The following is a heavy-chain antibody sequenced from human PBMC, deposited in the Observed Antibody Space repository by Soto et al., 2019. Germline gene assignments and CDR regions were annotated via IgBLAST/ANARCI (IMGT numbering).Heavy chain of an antibody. CDR3: ARELGFVAVARMDV. CDR2: ISSGSRSI. V-gene: IGHV3-48*01. CDR1: GVTFSSHS. D-gene: IGHD6-19*01. Sequence: EVQLVESGGGLVQPGGSLRLSCTASGVTFSSHSMVWVRQAPGKGLEWVSYISSGSRSIYYADSVKGRFTTSRDNAKNSTYLQMNNLRVEDTGVYYCARELGFVAVARMDVWGQGATVTVSS. J-gene: IGHJ6*02.